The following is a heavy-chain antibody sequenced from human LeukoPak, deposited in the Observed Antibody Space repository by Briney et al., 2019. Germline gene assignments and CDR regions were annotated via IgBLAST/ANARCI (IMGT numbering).Heavy chain of an antibody. CDR1: GGSISSSPYY. Sequence: SETLSLTCTVSGGSISSSPYYWGWIRQPPGKGLEWIGSIYYSGTTHYNPSLKSRVTISVDTSKNQFSLKLSSVTAADTAVYYCARSVEGYCRGGSCYYYSYYMDVWGKGTTVTISS. D-gene: IGHD2-15*01. J-gene: IGHJ6*03. CDR2: IYYSGTT. V-gene: IGHV4-39*07. CDR3: ARSVEGYCRGGSCYYYSYYMDV.